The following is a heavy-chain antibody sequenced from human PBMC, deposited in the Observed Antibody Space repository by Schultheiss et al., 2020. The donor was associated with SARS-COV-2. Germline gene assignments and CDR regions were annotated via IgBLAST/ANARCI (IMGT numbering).Heavy chain of an antibody. J-gene: IGHJ4*02. V-gene: IGHV3-23*01. CDR1: GFTFSSYD. CDR2: ISGSGGST. Sequence: GESLKISCAASGFTFSSYDMHWVRQATGKGLEWVSAISGSGGSTYYADSVKGRFTISRDNSKNTLYLQMNSLRAEDTAVYYCAKEDYGDSFDYWGQGTLVTVSS. CDR3: AKEDYGDSFDY. D-gene: IGHD4-17*01.